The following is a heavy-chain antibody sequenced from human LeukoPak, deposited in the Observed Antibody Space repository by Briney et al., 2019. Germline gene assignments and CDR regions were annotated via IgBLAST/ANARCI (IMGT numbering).Heavy chain of an antibody. CDR1: GESFSGNY. V-gene: IGHV4-34*01. CDR2: INHSGST. J-gene: IGHJ4*02. D-gene: IGHD3-16*01. Sequence: SETLSLTCAVYGESFSGNYWNWIRQPPGKGLEWIGEINHSGSTNYNPSLKSRVTISVDTSKNQFSLKLSSVTAADTAVYYCARIEPGRLGFDYWGQGTPVTVSS. CDR3: ARIEPGRLGFDY.